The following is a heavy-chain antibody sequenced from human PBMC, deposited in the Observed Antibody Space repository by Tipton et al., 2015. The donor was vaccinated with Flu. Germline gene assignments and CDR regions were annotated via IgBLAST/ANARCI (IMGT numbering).Heavy chain of an antibody. Sequence: TLSLTCTVSGDSIRSGGYYWSWIRQHPGKGLEWIGYIYNSGTTYYNASLQSRVTISVDTSTNQFSLKLRSVTAADTAVYYCARRKKGLGYYDFWGQGSLVAVSS. CDR3: ARRKKGLGYYDF. D-gene: IGHD3-22*01. CDR1: GDSIRSGGYY. CDR2: IYNSGTT. J-gene: IGHJ4*02. V-gene: IGHV4-31*03.